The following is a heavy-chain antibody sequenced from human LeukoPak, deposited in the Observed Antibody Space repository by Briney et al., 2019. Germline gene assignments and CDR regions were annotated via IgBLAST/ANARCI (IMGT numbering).Heavy chain of an antibody. D-gene: IGHD3-10*01. CDR2: ISSSSSYI. V-gene: IGHV3-21*01. Sequence: GGSLRLSCAASGFTFSSYSMNWVRQAPGKGLEWVSSISSSSSYIYYADSVKGRFTISRDNAKNSLYLQMNSLRAEDTAVYYCARDPLWFGDLPLSYGGQGTLVTVS. CDR3: ARDPLWFGDLPLSY. J-gene: IGHJ4*02. CDR1: GFTFSSYS.